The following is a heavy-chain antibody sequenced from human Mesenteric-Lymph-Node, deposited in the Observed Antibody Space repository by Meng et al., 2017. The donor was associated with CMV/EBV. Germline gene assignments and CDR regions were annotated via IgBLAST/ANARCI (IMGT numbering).Heavy chain of an antibody. CDR2: ISTGGTPI. Sequence: LSLTCAASGFTFSSYEMSWVRQAPGKGLEWVSYISTGGTPIYYADSVKGRFTISRDNAKNSLYLQMNSLRAEDTAVYYCAREGSSSSFDYWGQGTLVTVSS. CDR1: GFTFSSYE. J-gene: IGHJ4*02. D-gene: IGHD2-2*01. CDR3: AREGSSSSFDY. V-gene: IGHV3-48*03.